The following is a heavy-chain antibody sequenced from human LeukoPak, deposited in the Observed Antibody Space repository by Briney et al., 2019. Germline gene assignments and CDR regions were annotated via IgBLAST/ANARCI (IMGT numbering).Heavy chain of an antibody. CDR1: GFTFSSYA. D-gene: IGHD2-2*02. CDR3: AKGKWDIVVVPAAIADY. Sequence: GGSLRLSCAASGFTFSSYAMSWVRQAPGKGLEWVSAISGSGGSTYYADSVKGRFTISRDNSKNTLYLQMNSLRAEDTAVYYCAKGKWDIVVVPAAIADYWGQGTLVTVSS. J-gene: IGHJ4*02. CDR2: ISGSGGST. V-gene: IGHV3-23*01.